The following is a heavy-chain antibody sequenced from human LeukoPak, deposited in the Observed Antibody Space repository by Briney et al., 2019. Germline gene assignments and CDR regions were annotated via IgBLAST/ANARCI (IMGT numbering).Heavy chain of an antibody. CDR1: GSPFSDRY. Sequence: GGSLRLSCAAAGSPFSDRYMSWIRQAPGKGMEWVAYISPNGDNIHYADSVKGRFTISRDNAKNSLFLQLTSLRAEDTAVYYCVTETGWLFDFWGQGTLVTVSS. J-gene: IGHJ4*02. CDR3: VTETGWLFDF. V-gene: IGHV3-11*04. CDR2: ISPNGDNI. D-gene: IGHD3-9*01.